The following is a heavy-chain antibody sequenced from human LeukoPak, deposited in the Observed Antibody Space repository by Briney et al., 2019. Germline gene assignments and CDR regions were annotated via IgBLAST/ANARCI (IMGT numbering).Heavy chain of an antibody. J-gene: IGHJ5*02. D-gene: IGHD6-13*01. V-gene: IGHV4-59*08. CDR1: GGSISSYY. CDR2: IYYSGST. Sequence: PSETLSLTCTVSGGSISSYYWSWIRQPPGKGLEGIGYIYYSGSTNYNPSLKSRVTISVDTSKNQFSLKLSSVTAADTAVYYCARHRRGSSWYLFDPWGQGTLVTVSS. CDR3: ARHRRGSSWYLFDP.